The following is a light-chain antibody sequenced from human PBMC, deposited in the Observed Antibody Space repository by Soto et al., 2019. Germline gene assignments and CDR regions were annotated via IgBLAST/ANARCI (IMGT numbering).Light chain of an antibody. J-gene: IGLJ1*01. CDR3: CSYAGSTYV. CDR1: SSDVGGYNY. Sequence: QSALTQPRSVSWSPGQSVTISCTGTSSDVGGYNYVSWYQQHPGKAPKLMIYDVSKRPSGVPDRFSGSKSGNTAPLTISGLQAEDEADYYCCSYAGSTYVFGTGTKVTVL. CDR2: DVS. V-gene: IGLV2-11*01.